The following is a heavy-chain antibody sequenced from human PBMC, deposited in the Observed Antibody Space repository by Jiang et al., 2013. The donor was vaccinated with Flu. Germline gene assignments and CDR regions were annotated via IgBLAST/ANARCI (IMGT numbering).Heavy chain of an antibody. CDR2: INAGNGNT. D-gene: IGHD3-3*01. J-gene: IGHJ6*02. V-gene: IGHV1-3*01. CDR3: AKDLSDYYGMDV. CDR1: GYTFTSYA. Sequence: EVKKPGASVKVSCKASGYTFTSYAMHWVRQAPGQRLEWMGWINAGNGNTKYSQKFQGRVTITRDTSASTAYMELSSLRSEDTAVYYCAKDLSDYYGMDVWGQGTTVTVSS.